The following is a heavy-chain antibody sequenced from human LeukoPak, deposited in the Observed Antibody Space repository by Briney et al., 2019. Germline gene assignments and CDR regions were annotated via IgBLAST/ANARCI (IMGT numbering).Heavy chain of an antibody. D-gene: IGHD3-16*01. CDR1: GFTFSSYA. Sequence: GGSLRLSCAASGFTFSSYAMHWVRQAPGKGLEWVAVISYDGSNKYYADSVKGRFTISRDNSQNTLYLQMNSLRAEDTAVYYCARDRNGDDYVWGSSAFDIWGQGTMVTVSS. CDR3: ARDRNGDDYVWGSSAFDI. J-gene: IGHJ3*02. V-gene: IGHV3-30-3*01. CDR2: ISYDGSNK.